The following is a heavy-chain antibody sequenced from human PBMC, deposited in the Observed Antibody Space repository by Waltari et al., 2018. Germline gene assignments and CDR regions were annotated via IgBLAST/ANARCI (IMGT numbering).Heavy chain of an antibody. CDR2: IYYSGST. J-gene: IGHJ3*02. CDR1: GGSISSYY. CDR3: ARGRALVATEVAFDI. D-gene: IGHD5-12*01. V-gene: IGHV4-59*01. Sequence: QVQLQESGPGLVKPSETLSLTCTVSGGSISSYYWSWIRQPPGKGLEWIGYIYYSGSTNYNPSLKVRGTISVDTSKNQCSLKLSSVTAADTAVYYCARGRALVATEVAFDIWGQGTMVTVSS.